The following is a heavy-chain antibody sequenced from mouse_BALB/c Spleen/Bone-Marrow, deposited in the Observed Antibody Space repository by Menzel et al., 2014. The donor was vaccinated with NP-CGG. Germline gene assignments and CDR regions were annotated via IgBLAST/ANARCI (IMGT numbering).Heavy chain of an antibody. CDR2: INPESNTI. J-gene: IGHJ3*01. Sequence: DVKLQESGGGLVQPGGSLKLSCAASGFDFSRYWMSWVRQVPGKGLQWIGEINPESNTINYSPSLKDKFIISRDNAKNTLCLQMSKVKSEDAALYCCARLGYYGWFAYWGQGTLVTVSA. V-gene: IGHV4-1*02. D-gene: IGHD2-3*01. CDR1: GFDFSRYW. CDR3: ARLGYYGWFAY.